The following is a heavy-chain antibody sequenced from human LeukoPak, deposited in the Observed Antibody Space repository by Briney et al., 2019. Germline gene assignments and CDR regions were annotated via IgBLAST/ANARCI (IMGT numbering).Heavy chain of an antibody. CDR1: GFTFSDYH. J-gene: IGHJ4*02. Sequence: GGSLRLPCAASGFTFSDYHMNWIRQAPGKGLEWVSYISPGGGSIYLADSVKGRFTISWDNAKNSLFLQMNSLTAEDTAVYYCASGRDITVAGPGGYFDYWGQGTLVTVSS. CDR2: ISPGGGSI. D-gene: IGHD6-19*01. V-gene: IGHV3-11*01. CDR3: ASGRDITVAGPGGYFDY.